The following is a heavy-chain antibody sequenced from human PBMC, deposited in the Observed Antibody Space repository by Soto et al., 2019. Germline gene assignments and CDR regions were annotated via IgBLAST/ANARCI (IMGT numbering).Heavy chain of an antibody. J-gene: IGHJ2*01. CDR1: GGSISNSRYY. Sequence: QLQLQESGPGLVKPSETLSLTCYVSGGSISNSRYYWGWIRQPPGKGLEWIGTFDYSANTYSNPSLTSRVTLSVDTPKNQFSRNLTSVTAADTAVYYCATVRRGAWYFDLWGRGTLVTVSS. CDR3: ATVRRGAWYFDL. CDR2: FDYSANT. V-gene: IGHV4-39*01. D-gene: IGHD3-10*01.